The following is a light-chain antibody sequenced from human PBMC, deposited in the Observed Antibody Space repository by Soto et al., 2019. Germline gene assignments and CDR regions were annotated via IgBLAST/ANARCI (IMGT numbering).Light chain of an antibody. CDR1: QTISSN. V-gene: IGKV3-15*01. Sequence: IVMTQSPATLSVSPGERATLSCMASQTISSNISWYQHKSGKAPRLLIYGASTRATAIPARFSGSGSGTEFTLTITSLQSEDSAVYSCQQYNNWPRTFGQGTKVDIK. J-gene: IGKJ1*01. CDR3: QQYNNWPRT. CDR2: GAS.